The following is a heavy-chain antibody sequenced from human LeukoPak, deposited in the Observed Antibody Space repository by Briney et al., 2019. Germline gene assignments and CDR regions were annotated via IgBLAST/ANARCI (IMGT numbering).Heavy chain of an antibody. Sequence: GGSLRLSCAASGFTFSEYWMHWVRHAPGKGLEWVSRINNDGRRITYADSVKGRFTISRDNAKNTLYLQMNSLRVEDTAVYYCATSPVISRDWGQGTLVTVSS. V-gene: IGHV3-74*01. D-gene: IGHD3-22*01. CDR1: GFTFSEYW. CDR3: ATSPVISRD. CDR2: INNDGRRI. J-gene: IGHJ4*02.